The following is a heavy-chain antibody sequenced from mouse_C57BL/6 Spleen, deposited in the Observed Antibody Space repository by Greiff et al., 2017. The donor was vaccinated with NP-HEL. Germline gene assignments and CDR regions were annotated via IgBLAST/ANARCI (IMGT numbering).Heavy chain of an antibody. Sequence: VQLQQPGAELVMPGASVKLSCKASGYTFTSYWMHWVKQRPGQGLEWIGELDPSDSYTNYNQKFKGKSTLTVDKSSSTAYMQLSSLTSEDSAVYYCARSLSPYYAMDYWGQGTSVTVSS. J-gene: IGHJ4*01. CDR3: ARSLSPYYAMDY. CDR2: LDPSDSYT. CDR1: GYTFTSYW. V-gene: IGHV1-69*01. D-gene: IGHD3-2*02.